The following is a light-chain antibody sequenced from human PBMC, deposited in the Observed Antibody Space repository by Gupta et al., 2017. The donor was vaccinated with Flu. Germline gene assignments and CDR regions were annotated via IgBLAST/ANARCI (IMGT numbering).Light chain of an antibody. CDR1: ESLLDSDDGNTY. J-gene: IGKJ4*01. CDR3: KNRSKVQLT. CDR2: TLS. V-gene: IGKV2-40*01. Sequence: DIVLTQTPISLLVTPGEPASMSCRSSESLLDSDDGNTYLYWYLQKPGQSPQLLIHTLSHRASGVSDRCSGSGSGNDCTRKSSRVEADDVGFYYCKNRSKVQLTFGGGTKVEIK.